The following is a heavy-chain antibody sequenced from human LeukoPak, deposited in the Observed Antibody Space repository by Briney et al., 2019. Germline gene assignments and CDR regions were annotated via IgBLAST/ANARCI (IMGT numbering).Heavy chain of an antibody. Sequence: ASVKVSCKASGYTFSTYGITWVRQAPGQGLEWMGWISAYNGNTNYAQKLQGRVTMTTDTSTTTAYMELRSLRSDDTAVYYCARGLDYDYYDISGSRDYWGQGTLVTVSS. D-gene: IGHD3-22*01. J-gene: IGHJ4*02. CDR2: ISAYNGNT. CDR1: GYTFSTYG. CDR3: ARGLDYDYYDISGSRDY. V-gene: IGHV1-18*04.